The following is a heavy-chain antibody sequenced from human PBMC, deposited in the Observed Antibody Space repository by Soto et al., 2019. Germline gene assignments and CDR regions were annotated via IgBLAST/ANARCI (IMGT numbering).Heavy chain of an antibody. CDR1: GGSISSGAYS. CDR3: ARHYQKKLVYCMDV. Sequence: SETLSLTCAVSGGSISSGAYSWSWIRQPPGKGLEWVGYIYHSGSTYYNPSLKSRVTISVDTSKNQFSLKLSSVTAADTAVYYCARHYQKKLVYCMDVSGPGTTVTVSS. J-gene: IGHJ6*02. D-gene: IGHD6-13*01. V-gene: IGHV4-30-2*01. CDR2: IYHSGST.